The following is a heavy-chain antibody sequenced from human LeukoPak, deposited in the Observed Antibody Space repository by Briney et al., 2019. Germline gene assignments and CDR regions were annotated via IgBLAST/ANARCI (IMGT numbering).Heavy chain of an antibody. J-gene: IGHJ4*02. CDR1: GFTFSTYA. CDR3: ASEKWENQVRFDY. V-gene: IGHV3-23*01. Sequence: GGSLRLSCAASGFTFSTYAMSWVRQPPAKGLEWVSGISGSGGSTFYADSAKGRFTISRDNSKNTLYLQMNSLRAEDTAVYYCASEKWENQVRFDYWGEGTLVAVSS. CDR2: ISGSGGST. D-gene: IGHD1-26*01.